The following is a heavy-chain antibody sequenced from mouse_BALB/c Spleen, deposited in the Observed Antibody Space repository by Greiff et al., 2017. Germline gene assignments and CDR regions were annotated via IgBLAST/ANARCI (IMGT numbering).Heavy chain of an antibody. Sequence: EVKVVESGGGLVKPGGSLKLSCAASGFTFSDYYMYWVRQTPEKRLEWVASISSGGSTYYPDSVKGRFTISRDNARNILYLQMSSLRSEDTAMYYCARGDYGNYFDYWGQGTTLTVSS. CDR1: GFTFSDYY. J-gene: IGHJ2*01. CDR3: ARGDYGNYFDY. CDR2: ISSGGST. V-gene: IGHV5-6-5*01. D-gene: IGHD1-2*01.